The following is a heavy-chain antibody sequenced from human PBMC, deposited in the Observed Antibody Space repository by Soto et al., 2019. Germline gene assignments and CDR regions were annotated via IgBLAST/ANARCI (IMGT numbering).Heavy chain of an antibody. D-gene: IGHD6-6*01. CDR2: INPSVGSA. V-gene: IGHV1-46*01. CDR3: ARARVVAARQSGMDV. J-gene: IGHJ6*02. CDR1: GYTFTSYY. Sequence: SVKVSCKASGYTFTSYYLHWVRQAPGQGLEWMGIINPSVGSASYAQKFQGRVTMTRDPSTSTVYMELSSLTSEDTAVYYCARARVVAARQSGMDVWGQGTTVTVSS.